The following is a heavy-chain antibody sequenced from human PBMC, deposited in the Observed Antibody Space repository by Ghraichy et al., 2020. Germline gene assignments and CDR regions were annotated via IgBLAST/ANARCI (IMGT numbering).Heavy chain of an antibody. CDR3: ARGGHCSGGSCYLADPDY. CDR2: ISSSGSTI. Sequence: EKGLEWLTYISSSGSTIYYADSVKGRFTISRDNAKNSLYLQMNSLRAEDTAVYYGARGGHCSGGSCYLADPDYWIQGTL. D-gene: IGHD2-15*01. V-gene: IGHV3-48*03. J-gene: IGHJ4*02.